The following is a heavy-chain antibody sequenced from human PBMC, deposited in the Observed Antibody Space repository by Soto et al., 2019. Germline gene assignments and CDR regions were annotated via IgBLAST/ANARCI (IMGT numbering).Heavy chain of an antibody. J-gene: IGHJ6*02. CDR2: IKQDESEK. D-gene: IGHD3-10*01. CDR1: GLTFTDYW. V-gene: IGHV3-7*01. CDR3: ARNRVVGTWYYDMDV. Sequence: GGSLRLSCVTYGLTFTDYWMSWVRQAPGKGLEWVANIKQDESEKNYLDSVKGRFTISRDNAKNSLYLQMNSLRAEDTAVYYCARNRVVGTWYYDMDVWGQGTTVTVSS.